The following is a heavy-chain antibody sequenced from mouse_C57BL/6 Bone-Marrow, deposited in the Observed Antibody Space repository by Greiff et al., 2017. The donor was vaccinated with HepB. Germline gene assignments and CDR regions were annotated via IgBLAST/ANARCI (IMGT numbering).Heavy chain of an antibody. J-gene: IGHJ1*03. CDR1: GYSITSGYY. Sequence: VQLQESGPGLVKPSQSLSLTCSVTGYSITSGYYWNWIRQFPGNKLEWMGYISYDGSNNYNPSLKNRISITRDTSKNQFFLKLNSVTTEDTATYYCARGRLFITTVVEWYFDVWGTGTTVTVSS. D-gene: IGHD1-1*01. CDR2: ISYDGSN. V-gene: IGHV3-6*01. CDR3: ARGRLFITTVVEWYFDV.